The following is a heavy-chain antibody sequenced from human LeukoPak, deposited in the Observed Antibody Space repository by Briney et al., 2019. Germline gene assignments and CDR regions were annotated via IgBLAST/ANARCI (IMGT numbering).Heavy chain of an antibody. CDR2: ISAYNGNT. Sequence: EASVNVSYKASGYTFTSYGIRWVRQAPGQGLEWMGWISAYNGNTNYAQKLQGRVTMTPDTSTSTAYMELRSLRSDDTAVYYCARDEVGAMATQFDPWGQGTLVTVSS. CDR3: ARDEVGAMATQFDP. D-gene: IGHD1-26*01. CDR1: GYTFTSYG. V-gene: IGHV1-18*01. J-gene: IGHJ5*02.